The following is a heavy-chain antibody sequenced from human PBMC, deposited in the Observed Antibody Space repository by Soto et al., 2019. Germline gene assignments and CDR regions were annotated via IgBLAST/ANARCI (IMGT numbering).Heavy chain of an antibody. V-gene: IGHV4-30-4*08. CDR3: ARGRYCLTGRCFPNWFDS. Sequence: SETLSLTCSVSGDSISNLDYFWAWSRQPPGQALESIGYIYKSATTYYNPSFESRVAICVDTSKSLFSLNVTSVTAADTAVYFCARGRYCLTGRCFPNWFDSWGQGALVTVSS. D-gene: IGHD7-27*01. J-gene: IGHJ5*01. CDR1: GDSISNLDYF. CDR2: IYKSATT.